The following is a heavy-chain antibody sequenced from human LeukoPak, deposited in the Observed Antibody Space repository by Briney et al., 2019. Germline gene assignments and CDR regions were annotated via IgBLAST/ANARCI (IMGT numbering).Heavy chain of an antibody. J-gene: IGHJ6*04. V-gene: IGHV1-2*04. CDR1: GYTFTGYY. CDR2: INPNSGGT. Sequence: ASVKVSCKASGYTFTGYYMHWVRQAPGQGLEWMGWINPNSGGTNYAQKFQGWVTITRDTSISTAYMALSRLRSDDTAVYYCAREVDYGSGSYSYGMDVWGKGTTVTVSS. CDR3: AREVDYGSGSYSYGMDV. D-gene: IGHD3-10*01.